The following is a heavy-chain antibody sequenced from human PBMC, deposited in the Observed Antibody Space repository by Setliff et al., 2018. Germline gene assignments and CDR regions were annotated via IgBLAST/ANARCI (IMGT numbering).Heavy chain of an antibody. CDR2: INHSGST. CDR1: GFTFSNAW. J-gene: IGHJ3*02. V-gene: IGHV4-34*01. CDR3: ARGKTFFGAFIRAFDI. Sequence: SETLSLSCAASGFTFSNAWMSWIRQPPGKGLEWIGEINHSGSTNYNPSLKSRVTISIDTSKNQFSLKLSSVTAADTAVYHCARGKTFFGAFIRAFDIWGQGRMVTVSS. D-gene: IGHD3-3*01.